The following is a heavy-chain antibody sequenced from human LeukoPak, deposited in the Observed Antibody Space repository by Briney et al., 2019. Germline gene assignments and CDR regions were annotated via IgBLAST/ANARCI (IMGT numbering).Heavy chain of an antibody. CDR2: IYYSGST. J-gene: IGHJ4*02. V-gene: IGHV4-39*06. CDR1: GGSISSSSYY. Sequence: PSETLSLTCTVSGGSISSSSYYWGWIRQPPGKGLEWIGNIYYSGSTYYNPSLKSRVTIPIDTSKNQFPLRLSSVTAADTAVYYCASGDYGGNSGSFDYWGQGTLVTVSS. CDR3: ASGDYGGNSGSFDY. D-gene: IGHD4-23*01.